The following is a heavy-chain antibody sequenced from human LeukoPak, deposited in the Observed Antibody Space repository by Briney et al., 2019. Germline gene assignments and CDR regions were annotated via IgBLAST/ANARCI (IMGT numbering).Heavy chain of an antibody. J-gene: IGHJ4*02. D-gene: IGHD4-17*01. V-gene: IGHV4-59*01. CDR2: IYYRGST. Sequence: SETLSLTCTVSGGSISSYYWSCIRQPPGKGLEWIGYIYYRGSTNYNPSLKSRVTFSVDTSKNQFSLKLNSVTAADTAVYYCARGGDYGDLRYFDYWGQGTLVTVSS. CDR3: ARGGDYGDLRYFDY. CDR1: GGSISSYY.